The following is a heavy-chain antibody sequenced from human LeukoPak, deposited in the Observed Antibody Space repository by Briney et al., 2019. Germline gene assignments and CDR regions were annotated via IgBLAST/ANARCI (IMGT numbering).Heavy chain of an antibody. V-gene: IGHV3-21*04. CDR3: ARDKGSGSFLNWFDP. CDR2: ISSGSGYI. Sequence: GGSLRLSCAASGFTFSSYSMNWVRQAPGKGLEWVSYISSGSGYIYYADPVKGRFTISRDNAKNSLYLQMNSLRAEDTAVYYCARDKGSGSFLNWFDPWGQGTLVTVSS. D-gene: IGHD3-10*01. J-gene: IGHJ5*02. CDR1: GFTFSSYS.